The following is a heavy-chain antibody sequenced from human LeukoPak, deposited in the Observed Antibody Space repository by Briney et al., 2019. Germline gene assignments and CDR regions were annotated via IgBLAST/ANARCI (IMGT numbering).Heavy chain of an antibody. J-gene: IGHJ4*02. CDR1: GGTSNSHA. CDR3: ARAGYSYDSYFDY. D-gene: IGHD5-18*01. Sequence: SVKVSCKASGGTSNSHAISWVRQAPGQGLEWMGGIIPIFGTANYAQKFQGRVTITTDESTSTAYMELSSLRSEDTAVYYCARAGYSYDSYFDYWGQGTLVTVSS. V-gene: IGHV1-69*05. CDR2: IIPIFGTA.